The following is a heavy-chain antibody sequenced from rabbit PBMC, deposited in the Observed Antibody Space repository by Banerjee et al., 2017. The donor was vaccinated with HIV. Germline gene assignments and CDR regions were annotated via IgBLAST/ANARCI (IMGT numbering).Heavy chain of an antibody. Sequence: QEQLVESGGGLVKPEGSLTLACTASGFSFSTDVMCWVRQAPGKGLEWIGCIDAGNSGSTYYASWAKGRFTISKTSSTTVTLQMTSLTAADTATHFCAREMHGIVSFNLWGQGTLVTDS. V-gene: IGHV1S45*01. CDR3: AREMHGIVSFNL. CDR1: GFSFSTDVM. J-gene: IGHJ4*01. D-gene: IGHD3-1*01. CDR2: IDAGNSGST.